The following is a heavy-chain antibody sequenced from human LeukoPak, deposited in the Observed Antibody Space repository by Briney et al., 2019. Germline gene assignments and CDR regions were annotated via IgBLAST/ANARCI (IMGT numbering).Heavy chain of an antibody. Sequence: GGSLRLSCAASGFTFSSYSMNWVRQAPGKGLEWVSSISSSSSYIYYADSVKGRFTISRDNAKNSLYLQMNSLRAEDTAVYYCARARGYSYGTFDYWGQGTLVTVSS. CDR1: GFTFSSYS. CDR2: ISSSSSYI. D-gene: IGHD5-18*01. J-gene: IGHJ4*02. V-gene: IGHV3-21*01. CDR3: ARARGYSYGTFDY.